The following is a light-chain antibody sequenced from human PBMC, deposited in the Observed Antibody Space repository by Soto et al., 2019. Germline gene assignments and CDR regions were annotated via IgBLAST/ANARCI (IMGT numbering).Light chain of an antibody. Sequence: QSALTQPASVSASPGQSIFIPGTGTSEDIGAYDYVSWYQQHPGKAPKLILYAVNDRPSGVSSRFSGSKSGNTASLTISGVQPDDEADYYCSSYRSSDTLEVFGTGTKVTVL. J-gene: IGLJ1*01. CDR2: AVN. V-gene: IGLV2-14*01. CDR1: SEDIGAYDY. CDR3: SSYRSSDTLEV.